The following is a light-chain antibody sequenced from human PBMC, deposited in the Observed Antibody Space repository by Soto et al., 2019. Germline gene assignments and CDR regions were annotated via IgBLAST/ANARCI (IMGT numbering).Light chain of an antibody. CDR3: QQRSNWPIT. J-gene: IGKJ5*01. V-gene: IGKV3-11*01. CDR2: DAS. Sequence: EIVFTQSPATLSSSPGERATLSCRASQSVSSYLAWYQQKPGQAPRLLIYDASNRATGIPARFSGSGSGTDFTLTISSLEPEDFAVYYCQQRSNWPITFGQGTRLEIK. CDR1: QSVSSY.